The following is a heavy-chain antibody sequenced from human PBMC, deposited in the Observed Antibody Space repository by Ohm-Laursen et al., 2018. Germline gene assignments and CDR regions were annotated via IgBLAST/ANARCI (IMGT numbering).Heavy chain of an antibody. CDR3: ARVRAVAGYYGMDA. D-gene: IGHD6-19*01. J-gene: IGHJ6*02. CDR2: IFHSGTT. Sequence: GTLSLTCTVSGGSISSYYWGWIRQPPGKGLEWIGSIFHSGTTYYNPSLQSRVTMSVDTSKNQISLTLTSVAAADTAVYYCARVRAVAGYYGMDAWGQGTTATVSS. V-gene: IGHV4-59*04. CDR1: GGSISSYY.